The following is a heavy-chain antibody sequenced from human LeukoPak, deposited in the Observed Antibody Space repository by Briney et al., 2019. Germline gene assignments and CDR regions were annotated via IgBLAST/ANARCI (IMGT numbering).Heavy chain of an antibody. J-gene: IGHJ4*02. V-gene: IGHV3-30*02. CDR1: GFTFTNYG. Sequence: GGSLRLSCAASGFTFTNYGMHWVRQAPGKGLEWVAFIRYDGSNKYYADSVKGRFTISRDNSKNTLYLQMNSLRAEDTAVYYCAKDPSGNSNYWGQGTLVTVSS. CDR2: IRYDGSNK. D-gene: IGHD4-23*01. CDR3: AKDPSGNSNY.